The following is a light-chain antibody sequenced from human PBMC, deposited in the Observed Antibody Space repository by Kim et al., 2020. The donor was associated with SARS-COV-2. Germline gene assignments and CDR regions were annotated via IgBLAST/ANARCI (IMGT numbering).Light chain of an antibody. CDR3: KQYYRSPPN. CDR2: GAS. V-gene: IGKV4-1*01. CDR1: QSILYRSNNKND. J-gene: IGKJ4*01. Sequence: DNKNRRSRQSILYRSNNKNDLAWDQQKPGKHHKRLIYGASTRESGVTERFSGRGSGTDVTLTIRSLQAEDVAVYYCKQYYRSPPNFGGGTKVDIK.